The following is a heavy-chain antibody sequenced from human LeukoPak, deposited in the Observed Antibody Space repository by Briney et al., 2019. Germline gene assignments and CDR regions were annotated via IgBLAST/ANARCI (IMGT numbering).Heavy chain of an antibody. D-gene: IGHD5-18*01. CDR2: IYHSGST. CDR1: GGSISSGGYY. J-gene: IGHJ4*02. V-gene: IGHV4-30-2*01. CDR3: ARDRPNTAMGPFDY. Sequence: PSQTLSLTCTVSGGSISSGGYYWSWLRQPPGKGLEWIGYIYHSGSTYYNPSLKSRVTISVDRYKNQFSLKLSSVTAADTAVYYCARDRPNTAMGPFDYWGQGTLVTVSS.